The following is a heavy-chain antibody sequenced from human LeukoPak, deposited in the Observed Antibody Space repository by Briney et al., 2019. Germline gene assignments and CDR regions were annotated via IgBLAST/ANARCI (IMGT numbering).Heavy chain of an antibody. J-gene: IGHJ5*02. V-gene: IGHV5-51*01. CDR3: ARSGVPGAMTWFDP. CDR1: GYSFTTYW. D-gene: IGHD2-2*01. CDR2: IYPGDSDT. Sequence: GVSLQISSQASGYSFTTYWIGWVRPMPGKGLEWMGIIYPGDSDTRYRPSFQGQVTISADKSINTAYLQWRSLKASDTAMYYCARSGVPGAMTWFDPWGQGTLVTVSS.